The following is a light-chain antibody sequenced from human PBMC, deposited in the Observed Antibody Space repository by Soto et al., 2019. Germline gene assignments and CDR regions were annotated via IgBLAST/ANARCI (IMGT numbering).Light chain of an antibody. CDR1: QSVSSN. J-gene: IGKJ2*01. CDR3: QQYNNWHT. Sequence: EIVMTQSPATLSVSPGERATLSCRASQSVSSNLAWYQQKPGQAPRLLIYGASTRGTGIPARFSGSGSGTEFTLTISSLQSEDFAVYYCQQYNNWHTFGQGTKLEIK. V-gene: IGKV3-15*01. CDR2: GAS.